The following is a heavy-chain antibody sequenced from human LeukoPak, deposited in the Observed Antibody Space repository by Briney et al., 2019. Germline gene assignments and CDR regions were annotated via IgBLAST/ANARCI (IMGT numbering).Heavy chain of an antibody. V-gene: IGHV1-2*02. CDR1: GYTFTGYY. D-gene: IGHD2-21*02. Sequence: ASVKVSCKASGYTFTGYYMHWVRQAPGQRLEWMGWINPNSGGTNYAQKFQGRFTMTRDTSISIAYMELSRLRSDDTAVYYCARGYCGGDCYSSSPFDYWGQGTLVTVSS. CDR3: ARGYCGGDCYSSSPFDY. J-gene: IGHJ4*02. CDR2: INPNSGGT.